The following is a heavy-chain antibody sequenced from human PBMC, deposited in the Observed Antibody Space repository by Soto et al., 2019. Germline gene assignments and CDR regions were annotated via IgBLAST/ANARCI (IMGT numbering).Heavy chain of an antibody. D-gene: IGHD3-16*01. CDR1: GFTVSSNY. Sequence: EVQLVESGGGLVQPGGSLRLSCAASGFTVSSNYMSWVRQAPGKGLEWVSVIYSGGSTYYADSVKGRFTISRDNSKNTLYLQMNSLRAEDTAVYYCARDVVTSTWGYYFDYWGQGTLVTVSS. V-gene: IGHV3-66*01. CDR3: ARDVVTSTWGYYFDY. J-gene: IGHJ4*02. CDR2: IYSGGST.